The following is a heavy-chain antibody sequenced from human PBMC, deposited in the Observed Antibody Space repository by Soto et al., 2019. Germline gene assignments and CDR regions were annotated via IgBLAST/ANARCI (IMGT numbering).Heavy chain of an antibody. D-gene: IGHD3-16*01. CDR1: GGSFIDYS. CDR2: INHSGSA. V-gene: IGHV4-34*01. CDR3: ASLRRGGPYYFDY. J-gene: IGHJ4*02. Sequence: SETLSLTCAVYGGSFIDYSWGWIRQSPGTGLEWIGEINHSGSANYNPSLKSRVTISVDTSKNQFSLKLCSVTAADTAVYYCASLRRGGPYYFDYWGQGTLVTVSS.